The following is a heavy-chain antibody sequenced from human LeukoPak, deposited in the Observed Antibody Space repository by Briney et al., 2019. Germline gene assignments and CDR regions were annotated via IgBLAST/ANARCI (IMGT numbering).Heavy chain of an antibody. CDR3: ARAWGSSSWYEHWFDP. CDR1: GYTFTSYY. Sequence: ATVKVSCKASGYTFTSYYMHWVRQAPGQGLEWMGIINPSGGSTSYAQKFQGRVTMTRDMSTSTVYMELSSLRSEDTAVYYCARAWGSSSWYEHWFDPWGQGTLVTVSS. D-gene: IGHD6-13*01. CDR2: INPSGGST. J-gene: IGHJ5*02. V-gene: IGHV1-46*01.